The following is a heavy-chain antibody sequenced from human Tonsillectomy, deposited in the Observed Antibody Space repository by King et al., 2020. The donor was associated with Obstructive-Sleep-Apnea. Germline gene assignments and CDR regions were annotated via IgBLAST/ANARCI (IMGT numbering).Heavy chain of an antibody. D-gene: IGHD3-3*01. V-gene: IGHV3-43D*03. J-gene: IGHJ4*02. Sequence: VQLVESGGVVVQPGGSLRLSCAASGFTFDDYAMHWVRQAPGKGLEWVSLISWNCGSTYYEDSVKGRFTISRDNSKNSLYLQMNSLRAEDTALYYCAKTSGYGWGWVDYWGQGTLVTVSS. CDR1: GFTFDDYA. CDR2: ISWNCGST. CDR3: AKTSGYGWGWVDY.